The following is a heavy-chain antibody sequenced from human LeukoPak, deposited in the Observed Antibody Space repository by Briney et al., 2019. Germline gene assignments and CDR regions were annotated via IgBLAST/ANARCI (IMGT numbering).Heavy chain of an antibody. CDR2: IKQDGSEK. CDR1: GFTFSSDW. J-gene: IGHJ5*02. V-gene: IGHV3-7*01. Sequence: GGSLRLSCAASGFTFSSDWMSWVRQAPGKGLEWVANIKQDGSEKYYVDSVKGRFTISRDNAKNSLYLQMNSLRAEDTAVYYCARDYESSSWLNWFDPWGQGTLVTVSS. CDR3: ARDYESSSWLNWFDP. D-gene: IGHD6-13*01.